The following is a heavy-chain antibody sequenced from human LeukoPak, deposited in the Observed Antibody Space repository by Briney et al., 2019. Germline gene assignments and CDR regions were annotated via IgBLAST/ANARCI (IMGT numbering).Heavy chain of an antibody. J-gene: IGHJ6*02. Sequence: SQTLSLTCSVSGGSISCGGHYWSWIRQHPGECLEWIGYIYYSGSTYYNPSLKSRVIISVDTSKNQFSLKLSSVIAADTAVYYCARGRISMIRGVIVYYYGMDVWGHGTTVTVS. CDR2: IYYSGST. V-gene: IGHV4-31*03. CDR1: GGSISCGGHY. CDR3: ARGRISMIRGVIVYYYGMDV. D-gene: IGHD3-10*01.